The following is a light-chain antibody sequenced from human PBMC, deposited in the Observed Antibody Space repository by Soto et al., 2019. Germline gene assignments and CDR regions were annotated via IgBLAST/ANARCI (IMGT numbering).Light chain of an antibody. V-gene: IGKV1-17*01. J-gene: IGKJ4*01. CDR3: LEHSLYPLLT. Sequence: DIRMTQSPSSLSASVGDRVTITCRASQDIRNDLGWYQQKPGRAPRRLIYAASNLQSGVPSRFSGSGSGTEFTLTINSLQPEDFATYYCLEHSLYPLLTFXGGTKVDIK. CDR2: AAS. CDR1: QDIRND.